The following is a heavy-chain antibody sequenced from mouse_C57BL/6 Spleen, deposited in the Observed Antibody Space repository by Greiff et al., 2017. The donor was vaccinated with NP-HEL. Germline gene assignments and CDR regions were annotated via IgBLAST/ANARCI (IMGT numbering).Heavy chain of an antibody. CDR2: IWGDVST. CDR3: AKEENYDYVYYFDY. J-gene: IGHJ2*01. D-gene: IGHD2-4*01. CDR1: GFSLTSYG. V-gene: IGHV2-3*01. Sequence: QVQLKESGPGLVAPSQSLSITCTVSGFSLTSYGVSWVRQPPGKGLEWLGVIWGDVSTNYHSPLISRLSISKDNSKNQVFLKLNSLQTDDTDTYDCAKEENYDYVYYFDYWGQGTTLTVSS.